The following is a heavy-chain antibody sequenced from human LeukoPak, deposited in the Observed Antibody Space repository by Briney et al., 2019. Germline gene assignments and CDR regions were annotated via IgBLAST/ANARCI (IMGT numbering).Heavy chain of an antibody. CDR1: GGSFSGYY. Sequence: SETLSLTRAVYGGSFSGYYWSWIRQPPGKGLEWIGEINHSGSTNYNPSLKSRVTISVDTSKNQFSLKLSSVTAADTAVYYCARCPAMVRGVITRVFDYWGQGTLVTVSS. CDR3: ARCPAMVRGVITRVFDY. V-gene: IGHV4-34*01. D-gene: IGHD3-10*01. J-gene: IGHJ4*02. CDR2: INHSGST.